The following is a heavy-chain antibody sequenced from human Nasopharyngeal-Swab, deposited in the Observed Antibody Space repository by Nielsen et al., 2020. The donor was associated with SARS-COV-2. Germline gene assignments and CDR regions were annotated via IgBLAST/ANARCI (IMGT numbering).Heavy chain of an antibody. CDR1: GGSISSSSYY. Sequence: SETLSLTCTVSGGSISSSSYYWGWTRQPPGKGLEWIGSIYYSGSTYYSPSLKSRVTISVDTSKNQFSLKLSSVTAADTAVYYCARTYYDILTGYLKFDPWGQGTLVTVSS. CDR2: IYYSGST. D-gene: IGHD3-9*01. CDR3: ARTYYDILTGYLKFDP. V-gene: IGHV4-39*01. J-gene: IGHJ5*02.